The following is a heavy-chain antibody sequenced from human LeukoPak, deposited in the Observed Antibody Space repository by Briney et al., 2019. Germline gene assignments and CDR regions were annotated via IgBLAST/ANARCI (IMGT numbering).Heavy chain of an antibody. V-gene: IGHV1-2*02. D-gene: IGHD1-26*01. J-gene: IGHJ6*03. CDR3: ARGLRELLTYYYYYMDV. CDR1: GYTFTGYY. Sequence: RASVKVSCKASGYTFTGYYMRWVRQAPGQGLEWMGWINPNSGGTNYAQKFQGRVTMTRDTSISTAYMELSRLRSDDTAVYYCARGLRELLTYYYYYMDVWGKGTTVTVSS. CDR2: INPNSGGT.